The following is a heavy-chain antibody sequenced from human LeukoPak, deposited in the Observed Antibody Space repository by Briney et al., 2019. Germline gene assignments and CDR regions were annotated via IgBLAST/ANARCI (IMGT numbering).Heavy chain of an antibody. CDR3: ACYTAMEAIDY. V-gene: IGHV3-48*01. J-gene: IGHJ4*02. D-gene: IGHD5-18*01. CDR1: GFTFSSYS. Sequence: GGSLRLSCAASGFTFSSYSMNWVRQAPGKGLEWVSYISSSSGTIYYADSVKGRFTISRDNAKNSLYLQMNSLRAEDTAVYYCACYTAMEAIDYWGQGTLVTVSS. CDR2: ISSSSGTI.